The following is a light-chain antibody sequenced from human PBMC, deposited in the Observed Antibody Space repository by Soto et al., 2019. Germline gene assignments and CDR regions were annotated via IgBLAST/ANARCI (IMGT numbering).Light chain of an antibody. V-gene: IGKV3-11*01. CDR2: DTS. Sequence: EIVLTQSPATLSSSPGERATLSCRASQTVSSRLAWYQHKPGQAPRLLIYDTSNRATGIPARFSGSGSGTDFTLTISSLEPEDFAVYYCQQYGSSGTFGQGTKVDIK. J-gene: IGKJ1*01. CDR3: QQYGSSGT. CDR1: QTVSSR.